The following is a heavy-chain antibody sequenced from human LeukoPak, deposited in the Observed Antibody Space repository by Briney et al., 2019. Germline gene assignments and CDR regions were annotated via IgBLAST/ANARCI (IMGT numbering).Heavy chain of an antibody. Sequence: PTASVKVSCKASGYTFTSYAMNWVRQAPGQGLEWMGWINTNTGNPTYAQGFTGRFVFSLDTSVSTAYLQISSLKAEDTAVYYCAREHPPLEQLVTAVYTFDIWGQGTMVTVSS. CDR2: INTNTGNP. CDR1: GYTFTSYA. J-gene: IGHJ3*02. V-gene: IGHV7-4-1*02. D-gene: IGHD6-6*01. CDR3: AREHPPLEQLVTAVYTFDI.